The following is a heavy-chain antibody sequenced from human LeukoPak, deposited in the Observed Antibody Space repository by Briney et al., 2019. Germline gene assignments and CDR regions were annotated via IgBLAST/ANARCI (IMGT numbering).Heavy chain of an antibody. V-gene: IGHV1-3*01. CDR1: GYTFTKYA. CDR3: ARVGDSSSWYNYFDP. J-gene: IGHJ5*02. CDR2: INAGNGNT. D-gene: IGHD6-13*01. Sequence: ASVKVSCKASGYTFTKYAIHWVRQAPGQRLEWMGWINAGNGNTKYSQQFQDRVTITRDTSASTAYMDLRSLTSEDTAVYYCARVGDSSSWYNYFDPWGQGTLVAVSS.